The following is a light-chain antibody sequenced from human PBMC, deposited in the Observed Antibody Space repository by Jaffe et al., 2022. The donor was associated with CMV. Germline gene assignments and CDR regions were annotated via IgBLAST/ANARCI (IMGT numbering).Light chain of an antibody. V-gene: IGKV1-12*01. Sequence: DIQMTQSPSSVSASIGDRVTITCRASQGVSKFLAWYQKKPGKAPKLLIFAASTLQSGVPSRFSGSGSGTDFTLTISRVQSEDFATYYCQQASRFPPTFGQGTRVEIK. J-gene: IGKJ1*01. CDR1: QGVSKF. CDR3: QQASRFPPT. CDR2: AAS.